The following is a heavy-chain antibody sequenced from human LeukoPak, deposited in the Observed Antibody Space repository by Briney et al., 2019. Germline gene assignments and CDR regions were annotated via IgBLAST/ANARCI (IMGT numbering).Heavy chain of an antibody. V-gene: IGHV4-59*01. Sequence: SETLSLTCTVSGGSISSYYWSWIRRPPGKGLEWIGYIYYSGSTNYNPSLKSRVTISVDTPKNQFSLKLSSVTAADTAVYYCARENGYSSSSPFDYWGQGTLVTVSS. CDR2: IYYSGST. D-gene: IGHD6-6*01. J-gene: IGHJ4*02. CDR1: GGSISSYY. CDR3: ARENGYSSSSPFDY.